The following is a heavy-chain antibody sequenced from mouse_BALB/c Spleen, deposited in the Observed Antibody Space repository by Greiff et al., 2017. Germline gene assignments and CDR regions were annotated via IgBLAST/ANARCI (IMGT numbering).Heavy chain of an antibody. V-gene: IGHV1-63*02. D-gene: IGHD1-1*01. CDR1: GYTFTNYW. Sequence: QVQLKQSGAELVRPGTSVKISCKASGYTFTNYWLGWVKQRPGHGLEWIGDIYPGGGYTNYNEKFKGKATLTADTSSSTAYMQLSSLTSEDSAVYFCARRGTTVGRDYFDYWGQGTTLTVSS. CDR3: ARRGTTVGRDYFDY. J-gene: IGHJ2*01. CDR2: IYPGGGYT.